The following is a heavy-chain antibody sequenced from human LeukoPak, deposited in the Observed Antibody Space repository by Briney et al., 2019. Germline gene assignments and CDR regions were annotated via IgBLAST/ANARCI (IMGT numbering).Heavy chain of an antibody. Sequence: SVKVSCKASGFTFTSSAVQWVRQARGQRLEWIGWIVVGSGNTNYAQKFQERVTITRDMSTSTAYMELSSLRSEDTAVYYCAASPIVGATGRPDRPLDYWGQGTLVTVSS. CDR2: IVVGSGNT. J-gene: IGHJ4*02. D-gene: IGHD1-26*01. V-gene: IGHV1-58*01. CDR3: AASPIVGATGRPDRPLDY. CDR1: GFTFTSSA.